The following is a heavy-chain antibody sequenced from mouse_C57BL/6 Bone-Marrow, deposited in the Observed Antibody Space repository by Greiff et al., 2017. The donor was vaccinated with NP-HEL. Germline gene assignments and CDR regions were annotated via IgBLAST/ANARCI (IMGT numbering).Heavy chain of an antibody. CDR3: ARYTVYDGYFDY. CDR1: GFTFTDYY. J-gene: IGHJ2*01. D-gene: IGHD2-3*01. V-gene: IGHV7-3*01. Sequence: EVKVEESGGGLVQPGGSLSLSCAASGFTFTDYYMSWVRQPPGKALEWLGFIRNKANGYTTEYSASVKGRFTISRDNSQSILYLQMNALRAEDSATYYCARYTVYDGYFDYWGQGTTLTVSS. CDR2: IRNKANGYTT.